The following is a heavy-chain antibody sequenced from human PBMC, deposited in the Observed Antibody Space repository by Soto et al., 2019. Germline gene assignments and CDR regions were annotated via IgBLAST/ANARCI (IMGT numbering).Heavy chain of an antibody. CDR2: INHSGST. Sequence: SETLSLTCAVYGGSFSGYYWSWIRQPPGKGLKWIGEINHSGSTNYNPSLKSRVTISVDTSKNQFSLKLSSVTAADTSVYYCAREPVYSSGWGDAFDIWGQGTMVTVSS. V-gene: IGHV4-34*01. D-gene: IGHD6-19*01. CDR1: GGSFSGYY. CDR3: AREPVYSSGWGDAFDI. J-gene: IGHJ3*02.